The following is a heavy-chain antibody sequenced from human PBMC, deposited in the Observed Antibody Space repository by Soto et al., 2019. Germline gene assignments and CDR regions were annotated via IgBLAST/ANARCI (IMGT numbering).Heavy chain of an antibody. J-gene: IGHJ4*02. CDR1: GFSFINYW. CDR3: ARLGSSSWYPFDY. V-gene: IGHV5-51*01. Sequence: GGVLEISCRGSGFSFINYWIGWVRQMPGEGLEWWGIIYPGDSDTRYSPSIQGQVTISADKSISTAYLQWSSLKASDTGMYYCARLGSSSWYPFDYWGQGTLVTVSS. CDR2: IYPGDSDT. D-gene: IGHD6-13*01.